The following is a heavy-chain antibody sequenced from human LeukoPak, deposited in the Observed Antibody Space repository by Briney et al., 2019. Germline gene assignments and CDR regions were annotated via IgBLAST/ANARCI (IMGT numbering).Heavy chain of an antibody. D-gene: IGHD3-3*01. CDR3: ARLWGSRYDFWSGYSGDYYFDY. J-gene: IGHJ4*02. V-gene: IGHV4-34*01. CDR2: INHSGST. CDR1: GGSFSGYY. Sequence: LKPSETLSLTCAVYGGSFSGYYWTWIRQPPGKGLEWIGEINHSGSTNYNPSLKSRVTISVDTSKNQFSLKLSSVTAADTAVYYCARLWGSRYDFWSGYSGDYYFDYWGQGTLVTVSP.